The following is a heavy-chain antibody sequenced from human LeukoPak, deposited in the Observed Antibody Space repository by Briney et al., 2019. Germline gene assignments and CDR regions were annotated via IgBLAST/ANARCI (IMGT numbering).Heavy chain of an antibody. J-gene: IGHJ4*02. Sequence: SVKVSCKASGGTFSSYAISWVRQAPGQGLEWMGRIIPILGIANYAQKFQGRVTVTADKSTSTAYMELSSLRSEDTAVYYCARDWSYSGYDWGQGTLVTVSS. CDR3: ARDWSYSGYD. CDR1: GGTFSSYA. V-gene: IGHV1-69*04. D-gene: IGHD5-12*01. CDR2: IIPILGIA.